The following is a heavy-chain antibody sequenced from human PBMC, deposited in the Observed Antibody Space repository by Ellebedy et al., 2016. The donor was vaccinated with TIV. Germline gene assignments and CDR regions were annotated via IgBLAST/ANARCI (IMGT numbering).Heavy chain of an antibody. CDR2: IVAIFGTA. Sequence: ASVKVSXXTSGGTFNKYAISWVRQAPGQGLEWMGGIVAIFGTAKHAQKFQGRVTITADEGTRTAYMELSSLRSEDTAVYYCARGRCYNYGYPTEGGLFDSWGQGTLVTVSS. J-gene: IGHJ4*02. V-gene: IGHV1-69*13. D-gene: IGHD5-18*01. CDR3: ARGRCYNYGYPTEGGLFDS. CDR1: GGTFNKYA.